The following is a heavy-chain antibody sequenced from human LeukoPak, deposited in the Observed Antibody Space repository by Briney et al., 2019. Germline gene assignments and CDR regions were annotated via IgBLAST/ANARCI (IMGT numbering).Heavy chain of an antibody. Sequence: GSLRLSCAASGFTFSSYAMSWVRQPPGKGLEWIGEINHSGSTNYNPSLKSRVTISVDTSKNQFSLKLSSVTAADTAVYYCARVYRATLDYWGQGTLVTVSS. V-gene: IGHV4-34*01. CDR1: GFTFSSYA. D-gene: IGHD5-12*01. CDR3: ARVYRATLDY. J-gene: IGHJ4*02. CDR2: INHSGST.